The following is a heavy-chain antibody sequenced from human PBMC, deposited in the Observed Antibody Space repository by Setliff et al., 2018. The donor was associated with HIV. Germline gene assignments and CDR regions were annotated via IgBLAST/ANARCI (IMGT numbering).Heavy chain of an antibody. J-gene: IGHJ6*03. CDR2: VYYTGST. Sequence: SETLSLTCTVSGGFIGTYYWSWIRPSPGKGLEWIGSVYYTGSTNYNPSLESRVTISVDTSKNQFSLRLMSLTAADTAIYYCARGRVTLNGVAAGHHYMDVWGKGNTVTVSS. CDR3: ARGRVTLNGVAAGHHYMDV. D-gene: IGHD3-3*01. CDR1: GGFIGTYY. V-gene: IGHV4-59*13.